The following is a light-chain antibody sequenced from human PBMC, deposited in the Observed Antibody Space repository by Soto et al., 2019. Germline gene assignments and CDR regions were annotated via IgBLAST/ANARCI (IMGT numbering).Light chain of an antibody. Sequence: DIQMTQSPSSLSASVGDRVTITCRASQGISNYLAWYQQKPGKVPKLLIYAASTLQSGVPSRFSGSGSGTDFTLTISSLQPDDVATYYCQKYNSAPRRTFGGGTKVEIK. J-gene: IGKJ4*01. CDR3: QKYNSAPRRT. CDR2: AAS. V-gene: IGKV1-27*01. CDR1: QGISNY.